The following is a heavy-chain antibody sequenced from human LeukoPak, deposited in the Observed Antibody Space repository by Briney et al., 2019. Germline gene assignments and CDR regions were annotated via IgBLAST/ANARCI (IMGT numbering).Heavy chain of an antibody. V-gene: IGHV1-18*01. CDR1: GYTFTSYG. Sequence: ASVKVSCKASGYTFTSYGISWVRQAPGQGLEWMGWISAYNGNTNYAQKLQGRVTMTTDTSTSTAYMELRSLRSDDTAVYYCARDILIFGVVISYNWFDPRGQGTLVTVSS. D-gene: IGHD3/OR15-3a*01. J-gene: IGHJ5*02. CDR2: ISAYNGNT. CDR3: ARDILIFGVVISYNWFDP.